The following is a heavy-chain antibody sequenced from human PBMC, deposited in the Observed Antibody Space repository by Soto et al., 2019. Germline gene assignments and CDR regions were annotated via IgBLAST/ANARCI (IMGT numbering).Heavy chain of an antibody. V-gene: IGHV4-59*01. D-gene: IGHD1-1*01. CDR3: ARVGPSYNFDY. Sequence: NPSETLSLTCTVSGGSISSYYWNWIRQPPGKGLEWIGNIYYSGITNYNPSLKSRVTISADTSKNQFSLKLSSVTAADTAVYYCARVGPSYNFDYWGQGSLVTVSS. CDR1: GGSISSYY. J-gene: IGHJ4*02. CDR2: IYYSGIT.